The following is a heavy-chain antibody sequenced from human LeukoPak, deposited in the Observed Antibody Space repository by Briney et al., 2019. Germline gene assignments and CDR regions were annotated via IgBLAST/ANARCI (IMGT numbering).Heavy chain of an antibody. CDR1: GFTFTYYW. Sequence: GGSLRLSCSASGFTFTYYWMTWVRQAPGKGLEWVSSISARGISTYYADSVKGRFTISRDNSKNTLYLQMNSLRGDDIGVYYCAKSFDFSNGHSPILTPFDSWGQGTLVSVSS. CDR3: AKSFDFSNGHSPILTPFDS. V-gene: IGHV3-23*01. J-gene: IGHJ4*02. CDR2: ISARGIST. D-gene: IGHD3-3*01.